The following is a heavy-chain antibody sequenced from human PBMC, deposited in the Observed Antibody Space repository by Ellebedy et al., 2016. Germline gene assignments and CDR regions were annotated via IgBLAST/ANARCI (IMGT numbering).Heavy chain of an antibody. J-gene: IGHJ4*02. CDR2: ISSDGSHR. CDR1: GFSLSSYW. D-gene: IGHD3-22*01. Sequence: GESLKISXAASGFSLSSYWMHWVRQAPGKGLVWVSHISSDGSHRNYADSVKGRFTIPRDNAKNTLYLQMNSLRAEDTAVYYCVSQIALGYWGQGTLVTVSS. V-gene: IGHV3-74*01. CDR3: VSQIALGY.